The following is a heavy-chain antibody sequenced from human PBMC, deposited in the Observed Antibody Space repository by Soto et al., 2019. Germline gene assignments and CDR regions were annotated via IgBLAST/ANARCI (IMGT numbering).Heavy chain of an antibody. Sequence: QVQLVQSGAEVKKPGASVKVSCKASGYTFTSYAMHWVRQAPGQRLEWMGWINAGNGNTKYSQKFQGRVTITRDTSASTAYMELSSLRSEDTAVNYCARVGREWLVLVPFDYWGQGTLVTVSS. V-gene: IGHV1-3*01. CDR2: INAGNGNT. D-gene: IGHD6-19*01. CDR1: GYTFTSYA. J-gene: IGHJ4*02. CDR3: ARVGREWLVLVPFDY.